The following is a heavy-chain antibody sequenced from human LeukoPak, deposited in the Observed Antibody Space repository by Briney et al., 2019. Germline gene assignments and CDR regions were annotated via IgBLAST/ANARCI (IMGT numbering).Heavy chain of an antibody. CDR1: GFTFDDYA. D-gene: IGHD3-3*01. Sequence: GGSLRLSCAASGFTFDDYAMHWVRQGPGKGLEWVSGISWNSGSIGYADSVKGRFTISRDNAKNSLYLQMNSVRAEDTAVYYCARDFRFLEDYWGQGTLVTVSS. J-gene: IGHJ4*02. V-gene: IGHV3-9*01. CDR2: ISWNSGSI. CDR3: ARDFRFLEDY.